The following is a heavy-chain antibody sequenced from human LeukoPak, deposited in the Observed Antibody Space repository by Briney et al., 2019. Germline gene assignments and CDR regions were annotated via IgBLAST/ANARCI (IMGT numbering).Heavy chain of an antibody. V-gene: IGHV1-18*01. CDR3: ARCLPCSSTSCPGARMDV. J-gene: IGHJ6*03. CDR2: ISAYNGNT. CDR1: GYTFTSYG. D-gene: IGHD2-2*01. Sequence: ASVKVSCKASGYTFTSYGISWVRQAPGQGLEWMGWISAYNGNTNYAQKLQGRVTMTTDTSTSTAYMELRSLRPDDTAVYYCARCLPCSSTSCPGARMDVWGKGTTVTVSS.